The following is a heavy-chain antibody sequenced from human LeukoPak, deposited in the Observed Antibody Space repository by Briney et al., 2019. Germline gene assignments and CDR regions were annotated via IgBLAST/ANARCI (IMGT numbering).Heavy chain of an antibody. CDR1: GFTFSSYG. V-gene: IGHV3-30*02. CDR3: ASERDFYGSGSYTSGFDY. D-gene: IGHD3-10*01. J-gene: IGHJ4*02. Sequence: GGSLRLSCAVSGFTFSSYGMHWVRQAPGKGLEWVAFIRYDGSNECYADSVKGRFIISRDNSKNTLYLQMNSLRAKDTALYYCASERDFYGSGSYTSGFDYWGQGTLVTVSS. CDR2: IRYDGSNE.